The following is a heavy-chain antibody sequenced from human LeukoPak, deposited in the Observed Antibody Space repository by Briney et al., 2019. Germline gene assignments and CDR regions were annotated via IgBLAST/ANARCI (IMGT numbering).Heavy chain of an antibody. CDR3: ARGGALGYCSGNTCKTGIHNWFDP. V-gene: IGHV1-18*01. CDR1: GYTFTSYG. D-gene: IGHD2-15*01. CDR2: ISAYNGNT. Sequence: ASVKVSCKASGYTFTSYGISWVRQAPGQGLEWMGWISAYNGNTHYAQKLQGRVTMTTDTSTSTAYLELRSLRSDDTAVYYCARGGALGYCSGNTCKTGIHNWFDPWGQGTLVTVSS. J-gene: IGHJ5*02.